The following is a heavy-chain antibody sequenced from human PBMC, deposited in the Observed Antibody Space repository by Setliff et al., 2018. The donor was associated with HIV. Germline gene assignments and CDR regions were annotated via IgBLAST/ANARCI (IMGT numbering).Heavy chain of an antibody. CDR1: GFTFSNAW. CDR3: TTGTRLVD. D-gene: IGHD2-8*02. CDR2: IKSKTDGGKT. Sequence: GGSLRLSCAASGFTFSNAWMGWVRQAPGKGLEWVGRIKSKTDGGKTDYAAPVKGRFTISRGDSKNTLYLQMNSLKTEDTAVYYCTTGTRLVDWGQGALVTVSS. J-gene: IGHJ4*02. V-gene: IGHV3-15*01.